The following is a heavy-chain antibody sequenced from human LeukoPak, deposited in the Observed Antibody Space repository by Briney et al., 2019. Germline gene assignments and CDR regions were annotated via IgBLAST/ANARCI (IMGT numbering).Heavy chain of an antibody. CDR3: ARDRVGSIVFDN. Sequence: HPGGSLRLSCAASGFTFNNYVMSWVRQAPGKGPEWVSAISTSGEKTFYANPVKGRCTISRDNSENTLYLQMNSLRAEDTAVYYCARDRVGSIVFDNWGQGTLVTVSS. J-gene: IGHJ4*02. CDR2: ISTSGEKT. CDR1: GFTFNNYV. D-gene: IGHD2-15*01. V-gene: IGHV3-23*01.